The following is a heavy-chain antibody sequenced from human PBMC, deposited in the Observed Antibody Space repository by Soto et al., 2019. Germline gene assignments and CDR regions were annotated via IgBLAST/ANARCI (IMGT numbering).Heavy chain of an antibody. V-gene: IGHV4-59*08. CDR3: ARLGGITMGRGVLTAFDI. CDR2: VYYSGST. Sequence: SETLSLTCTVSGGCVSSYFWSWIRQPPGKGLEWIAYVYYSGSTTYNPSLKSRVTISVDTSKNQFSLKLSSVTAADTAVYYCARLGGITMGRGVLTAFDIWGKGTLVTV. CDR1: GGCVSSYF. D-gene: IGHD3-10*01. J-gene: IGHJ3*02.